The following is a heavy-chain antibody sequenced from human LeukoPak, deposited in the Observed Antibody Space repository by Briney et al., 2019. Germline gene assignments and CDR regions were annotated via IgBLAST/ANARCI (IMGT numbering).Heavy chain of an antibody. V-gene: IGHV1-2*02. CDR1: GYTFTGYY. CDR2: INPNSGGT. CDR3: ASWDYYDSSGYFC. D-gene: IGHD3-22*01. J-gene: IGHJ4*02. Sequence: ASVKVSCKASGYTFTGYYMHWVRQAPGQGPEWMGWINPNSGGTNYAQKFQGRVTMTRDTSISTAYMELSRLRSDDTAVYYCASWDYYDSSGYFCWGQGTLVTVSS.